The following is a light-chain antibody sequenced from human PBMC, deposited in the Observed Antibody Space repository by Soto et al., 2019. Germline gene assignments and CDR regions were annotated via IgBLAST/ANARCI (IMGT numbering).Light chain of an antibody. V-gene: IGKV3-15*01. Sequence: EIVFTHSPGTLSLSPVERATLSCRASQSVSNNYLAWYQQKPGQAPRLLIYGASTRATGIPARFSGSGSGTEFTLTISSLQSEDFAVYYCQQYDNWPPAWTFGQGTKVDIK. J-gene: IGKJ1*01. CDR1: QSVSNN. CDR2: GAS. CDR3: QQYDNWPPAWT.